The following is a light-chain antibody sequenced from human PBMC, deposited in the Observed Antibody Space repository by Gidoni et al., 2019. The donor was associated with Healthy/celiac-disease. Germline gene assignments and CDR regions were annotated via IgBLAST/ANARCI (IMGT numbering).Light chain of an antibody. CDR3: GTWDSSLSENV. V-gene: IGLV1-51*01. CDR1: SSNIGNNY. J-gene: IGLJ1*01. Sequence: QSVLTQPTSVSPAPGQKVTISCSGSSSNIGNNYVSWYQQLPGTAPKLLIYDNNKRPSGIPDRFSGSKSGTSATLGITGLQTGDEADYYCGTWDSSLSENVFGTGTKVTVL. CDR2: DNN.